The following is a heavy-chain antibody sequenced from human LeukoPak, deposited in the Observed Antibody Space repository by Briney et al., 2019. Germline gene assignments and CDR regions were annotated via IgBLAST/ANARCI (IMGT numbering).Heavy chain of an antibody. V-gene: IGHV4-34*01. CDR1: GGSFSGYY. Sequence: SETLSLTCAVYGGSFSGYYWSWIRQPPGKGLEWIGEINHSGSTNYNPSLKSRVTISVDTSKNQFSLKLSSVTAADTAVYYCARAPVVPAARYNWFDPWGQGTLVTVSS. J-gene: IGHJ5*02. CDR3: ARAPVVPAARYNWFDP. CDR2: INHSGST. D-gene: IGHD2-2*01.